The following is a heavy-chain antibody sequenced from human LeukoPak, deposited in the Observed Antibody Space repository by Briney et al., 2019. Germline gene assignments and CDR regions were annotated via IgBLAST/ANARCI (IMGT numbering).Heavy chain of an antibody. CDR1: GYTFTSYG. V-gene: IGHV1-18*01. Sequence: ASVKVSCKASGYTFTSYGISWVRQAPGQGLEWMGWISAYNGNTNYAQKLQGRVTMTTDTSTSTAYMKLRSLRSDDTAVYYCARDRVPYYYDSRSPDYWGQGTLVTVSS. CDR3: ARDRVPYYYDSRSPDY. J-gene: IGHJ4*02. D-gene: IGHD3-22*01. CDR2: ISAYNGNT.